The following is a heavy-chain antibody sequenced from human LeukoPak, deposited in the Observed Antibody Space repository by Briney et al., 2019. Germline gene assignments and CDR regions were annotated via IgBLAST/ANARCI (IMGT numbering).Heavy chain of an antibody. CDR1: GGSISSHY. Sequence: PSETLSLTCAVSGGSISSHYWSWLRQPPGEGLEWIAYIHYTGRTNYNPSLKGRVTISVDTSNSQFSLNLNSVTAADTAVHYCARGAGWYDYWGQGTLVTVSS. V-gene: IGHV4-59*11. J-gene: IGHJ4*02. CDR3: ARGAGWYDY. CDR2: IHYTGRT. D-gene: IGHD6-19*01.